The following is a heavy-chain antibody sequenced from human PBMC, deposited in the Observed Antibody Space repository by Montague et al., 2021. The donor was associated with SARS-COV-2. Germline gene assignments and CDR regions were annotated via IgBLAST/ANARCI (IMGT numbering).Heavy chain of an antibody. D-gene: IGHD2-2*01. CDR2: IYYSGST. CDR1: GGSITSSSYY. J-gene: IGHJ4*02. Sequence: SETLSLTCSVSGGSITSSSYYWGWIRQSPDKGLEWIGNIYYSGSTYYNPSLKSRVTISVDTSKYQFSLKLSSVTAADTAVYYCAKDRVVPPDRNLDYWGQGTLVSVSS. V-gene: IGHV4-39*02. CDR3: AKDRVVPPDRNLDY.